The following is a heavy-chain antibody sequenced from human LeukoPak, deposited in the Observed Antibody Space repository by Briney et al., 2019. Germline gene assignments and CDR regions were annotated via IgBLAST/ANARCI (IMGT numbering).Heavy chain of an antibody. CDR2: INHSGST. CDR3: ARDLTDGWFDP. CDR1: GGSFSGYY. Sequence: PSETLSLTCAVYGGSFSGYYWSWIRQPPGKGLEWIGEINHSGSTNYNPSLKSRVTISVDTSKNQFSLKLSSVTAADTAVYYCARDLTDGWFDPWGQGTLVTVSS. J-gene: IGHJ5*02. V-gene: IGHV4-34*01.